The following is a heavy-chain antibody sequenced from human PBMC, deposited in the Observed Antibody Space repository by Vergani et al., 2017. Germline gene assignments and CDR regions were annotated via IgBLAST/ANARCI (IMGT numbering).Heavy chain of an antibody. V-gene: IGHV3-30*02. CDR3: AKDRAAAGTSRPAYYFDY. CDR2: IRYDGSNK. D-gene: IGHD6-13*01. J-gene: IGHJ4*02. Sequence: QVQLVESGGGVVQTGGSLRLSCAASGFTFISYGMHWVRQAPGKGLEWVAFIRYDGSNKYYADSVKGRFTISRDNSKNTLYLKMNSLRAEDTAVYYCAKDRAAAGTSRPAYYFDYWGQGTLVTVSS. CDR1: GFTFISYG.